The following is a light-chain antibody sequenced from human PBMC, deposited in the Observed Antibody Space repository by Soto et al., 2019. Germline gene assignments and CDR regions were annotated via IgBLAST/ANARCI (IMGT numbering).Light chain of an antibody. Sequence: DIQMTQSPSTLSASVGDRVTITCLASQSISSWLAWYQQKPGKAPNLLIYDASNLESGVPSRFSGSGSGTEFTLTISSLQPDDFAVYYCQQRSNWPWTFGQGTKVDIK. J-gene: IGKJ1*01. CDR1: QSISSW. V-gene: IGKV1-5*01. CDR2: DAS. CDR3: QQRSNWPWT.